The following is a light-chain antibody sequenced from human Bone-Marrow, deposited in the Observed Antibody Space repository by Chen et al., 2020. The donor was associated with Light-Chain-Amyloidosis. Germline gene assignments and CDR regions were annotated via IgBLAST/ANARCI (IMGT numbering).Light chain of an antibody. CDR1: SSNIGINT. Sequence: QSALTPPPSASGTPGQRVTISCSGTSSNIGINTVNWYQQHPGTAPKLLIHDTDQRPSGVPDRFSGSKAGTSASLAISGRQSEDEADYYCAAWDDSLNGHVVFGGGTRLTVL. CDR2: DTD. J-gene: IGLJ2*01. CDR3: AAWDDSLNGHVV. V-gene: IGLV1-44*01.